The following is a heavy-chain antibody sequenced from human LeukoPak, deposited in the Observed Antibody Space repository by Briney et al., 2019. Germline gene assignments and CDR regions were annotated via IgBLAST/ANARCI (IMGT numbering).Heavy chain of an antibody. V-gene: IGHV1-2*06. J-gene: IGHJ4*02. CDR3: AGGSCRSCGWYDY. CDR2: INPNSGGT. D-gene: IGHD6-19*01. CDR1: GYTFTGYY. Sequence: ASVKVSCKASGYTFTGYYMHWVRQAPGQGLEWMGRINPNSGGTNYAQKFQGRVTMTRDTSISTAYMELSRLRSDDTAVYYCAGGSCRSCGWYDYWGQGTLVTVSS.